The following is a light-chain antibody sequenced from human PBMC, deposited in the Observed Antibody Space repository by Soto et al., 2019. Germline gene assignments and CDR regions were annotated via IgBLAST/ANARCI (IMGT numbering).Light chain of an antibody. CDR2: DVS. Sequence: QSVLTQPPSASGSPGQSVTISYTGSSSDVGGYYFVSWYQQHPGKAPKLMIYDVSKRPSGVPDRFSGSKSGNTASLTVSGLQAEDEADYYCSSYAGSNNYVFGTGTKLTVL. J-gene: IGLJ1*01. CDR1: SSDVGGYYF. V-gene: IGLV2-8*01. CDR3: SSYAGSNNYV.